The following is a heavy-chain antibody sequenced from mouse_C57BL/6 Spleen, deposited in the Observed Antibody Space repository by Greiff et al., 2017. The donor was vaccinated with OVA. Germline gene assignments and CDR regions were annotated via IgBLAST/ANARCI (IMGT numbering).Heavy chain of an antibody. CDR3: VRHLYDGYYDGYFEV. CDR2: IRSKSNNYAT. CDR1: GFSFNTYA. D-gene: IGHD2-3*01. J-gene: IGHJ1*03. V-gene: IGHV10-1*01. Sequence: EVKVVESGGGLVQPKGSLKLSCAASGFSFNTYAMNWVRQAPGKGLEWVARIRSKSNNYATYYADSVKDRFTISRDDSESMLYLQMNNLKTEDTAMYYCVRHLYDGYYDGYFEVWGTGTTVTVSS.